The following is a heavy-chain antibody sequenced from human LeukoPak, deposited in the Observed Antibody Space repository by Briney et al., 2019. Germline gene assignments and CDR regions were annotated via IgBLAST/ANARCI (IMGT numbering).Heavy chain of an antibody. V-gene: IGHV1-2*02. CDR3: ARDERYDSSGYPFDY. CDR2: INPNSGAT. CDR1: GYTFTAYY. Sequence: ASVKVSCKASGYTFTAYYIHWVRQAPGQGLEWMGWINPNSGATNFAQKFQGRVTMTRDTSISTAYMELSRLRSDDTAMYYCARDERYDSSGYPFDYWGQGTLVTVSS. J-gene: IGHJ4*02. D-gene: IGHD3-22*01.